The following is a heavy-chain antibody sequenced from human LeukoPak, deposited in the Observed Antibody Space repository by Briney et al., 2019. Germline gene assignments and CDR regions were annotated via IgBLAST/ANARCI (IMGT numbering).Heavy chain of an antibody. CDR1: GFTFSDYY. D-gene: IGHD4-23*01. CDR3: ARHGPWDYGGNSGEWFDP. Sequence: GGSLRLSCAASGFTFSDYYMSWIRQAPGKGLEWVLYISSSSSYTNYADSVKGRFTISRDNAKNSLYLQMNSLRAEDTAVYYCARHGPWDYGGNSGEWFDPWGQGTLVTVSS. CDR2: ISSSSSYT. J-gene: IGHJ5*02. V-gene: IGHV3-11*06.